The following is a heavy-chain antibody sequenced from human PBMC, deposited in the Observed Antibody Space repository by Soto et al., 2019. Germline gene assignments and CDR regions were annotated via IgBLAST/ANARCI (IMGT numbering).Heavy chain of an antibody. CDR1: GYTFTSYD. J-gene: IGHJ3*02. CDR2: MNPNSGNT. D-gene: IGHD2-2*01. V-gene: IGHV1-8*01. Sequence: ASVKVSCXASGYTFTSYDINWVRLATGQGLEWMGWMNPNSGNTGYAQKFQGRVTMTRNTSISTAYMELSSLRSEDTAVYYCARVGLDCSSTSCYDSAFDIWGQGTMVTVSS. CDR3: ARVGLDCSSTSCYDSAFDI.